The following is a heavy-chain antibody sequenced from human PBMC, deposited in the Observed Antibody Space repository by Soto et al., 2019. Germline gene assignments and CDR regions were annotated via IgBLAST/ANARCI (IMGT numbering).Heavy chain of an antibody. Sequence: EVQLVESGGGLVQPGGSLRLSCAASGFTFSSYWMSWVRQAPGKGLEWVANIKQDGSEKYYVDSVKGRFTISRDNAKNSLYLQMNSLRAEDTAVYYCARWGGEWFGEPSDYWGQGTLVTVSS. D-gene: IGHD3-10*01. J-gene: IGHJ4*02. CDR3: ARWGGEWFGEPSDY. CDR2: IKQDGSEK. V-gene: IGHV3-7*05. CDR1: GFTFSSYW.